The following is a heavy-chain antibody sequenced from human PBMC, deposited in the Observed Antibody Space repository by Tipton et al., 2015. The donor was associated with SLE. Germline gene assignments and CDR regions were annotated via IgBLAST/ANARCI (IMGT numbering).Heavy chain of an antibody. CDR3: ARVRVDTAMGVFDF. CDR2: ISTENGNT. J-gene: IGHJ4*02. D-gene: IGHD5-18*01. CDR1: GYTFINNG. V-gene: IGHV1-18*01. Sequence: QSGAEVKKPGASVKVSCKAGGYTFINNGISWVRQAPGQGLEWMGWISTENGNTNYAQKLQGRVTMTSDTSTSTAYMELRSLRSDDTAIYYCARVRVDTAMGVFDFWGQGTLVTVSS.